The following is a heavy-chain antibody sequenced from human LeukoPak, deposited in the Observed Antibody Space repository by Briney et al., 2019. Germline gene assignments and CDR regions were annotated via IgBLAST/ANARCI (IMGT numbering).Heavy chain of an antibody. D-gene: IGHD3-16*01. V-gene: IGHV3-48*03. CDR2: ISSSGSTI. CDR3: AKDRGGNWFDP. CDR1: GFTFSSYE. J-gene: IGHJ5*02. Sequence: GGFLRLSCAASGFTFSSYEMNWVRQAPGKGLEWVSYISSSGSTIYYADSVKGRFTISRDNAKNSLYLQMNSLRAEDTAVYYCAKDRGGNWFDPWGQGTLVTVSS.